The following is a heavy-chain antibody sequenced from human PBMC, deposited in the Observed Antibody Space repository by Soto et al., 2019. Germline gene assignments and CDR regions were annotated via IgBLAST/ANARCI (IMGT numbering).Heavy chain of an antibody. J-gene: IGHJ6*02. CDR2: IYPGDSDT. V-gene: IGHV5-51*01. D-gene: IGHD3-22*01. CDR3: AGNYYDSSGPEGYYYYYGMDV. Sequence: GESLKISCKGSGYSFTSYWIGWVRQMPGKGLEWMGIIYPGDSDTRYSPSFQGQVTISADKSISTAYLQWSSLKASDTAMYYCAGNYYDSSGPEGYYYYYGMDVWGQGTTVTVSS. CDR1: GYSFTSYW.